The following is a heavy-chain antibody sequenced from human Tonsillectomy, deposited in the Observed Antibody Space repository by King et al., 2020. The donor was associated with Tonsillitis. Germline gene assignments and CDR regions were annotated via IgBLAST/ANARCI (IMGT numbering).Heavy chain of an antibody. Sequence: VQLVQSGAEVKKPGASVKASCKASGSTVTTKYMHWVRQAPGQGLEWMGVINPSGGSTSYAKKFQDRVTMTTDTSTSTVYMELSSLRSEDTAIYFCASDSKPWGQGTLVTVSS. CDR3: ASDSKP. V-gene: IGHV1-46*03. CDR2: INPSGGST. J-gene: IGHJ4*02. D-gene: IGHD1-14*01. CDR1: GSTVTTKY.